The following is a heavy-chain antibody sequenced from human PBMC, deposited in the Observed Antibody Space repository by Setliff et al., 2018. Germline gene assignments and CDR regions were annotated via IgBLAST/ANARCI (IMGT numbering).Heavy chain of an antibody. D-gene: IGHD3-10*02. CDR3: ARALFGVNDGLYHYFYMDI. Sequence: ASVKVSCKASGYTFTSYDINWVRQATGQGLEWLGWISVYSGNTDYAQNFQGRVTMTTDTSTRTAYMELRSLRSDDTAVYYCARALFGVNDGLYHYFYMDIWGKGTTVTVSS. CDR2: ISVYSGNT. J-gene: IGHJ6*03. V-gene: IGHV1-18*01. CDR1: GYTFTSYD.